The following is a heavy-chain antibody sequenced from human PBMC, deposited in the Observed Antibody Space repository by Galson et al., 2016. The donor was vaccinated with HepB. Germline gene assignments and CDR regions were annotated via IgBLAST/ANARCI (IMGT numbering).Heavy chain of an antibody. D-gene: IGHD4-11*01. CDR3: VKDDYPYHYGMDV. J-gene: IGHJ6*04. Sequence: SLRLSCAASGFTFNTYAMHWVRQAPGKGLEWVAVISFDGSNKDHADSVKGRFNISRDNSKNTLYLQMNSLRAEDTAVYYCVKDDYPYHYGMDVWGKGTTVTVSS. V-gene: IGHV3-30*18. CDR1: GFTFNTYA. CDR2: ISFDGSNK.